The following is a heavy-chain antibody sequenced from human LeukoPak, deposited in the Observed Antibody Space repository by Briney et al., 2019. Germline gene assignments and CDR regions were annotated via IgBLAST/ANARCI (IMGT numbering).Heavy chain of an antibody. J-gene: IGHJ6*02. V-gene: IGHV3-30-3*01. CDR3: ARGGWGSRYYGMDV. CDR2: ISYDGSNK. D-gene: IGHD7-27*01. Sequence: GRSLRLSCAASGFTFSSYAMHWVRQAPGKGLEWVAVISYDGSNKYYADSVKGRFTISRDNSKNTLYLQMNSLRAEDTAVYYCARGGWGSRYYGMDVWGQGTTVTVSS. CDR1: GFTFSSYA.